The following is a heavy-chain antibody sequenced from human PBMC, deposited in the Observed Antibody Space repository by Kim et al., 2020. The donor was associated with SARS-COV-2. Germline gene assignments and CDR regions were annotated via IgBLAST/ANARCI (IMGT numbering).Heavy chain of an antibody. CDR3: VGGRGDCSNYKALDY. CDR2: IYFYTGKT. CDR1: GGSITNGYYY. V-gene: IGHV4-31*03. Sequence: SETLSLSCTVSGGSITNGYYYWSWIRQHPEKGLEWHGYIYFYTGKTFYNPSLKSRVTMSLDTSTNQFSLTVRSVTAADTAVYYCVGGRGDCSNYKALDY. J-gene: IGHJ4*01. D-gene: IGHD4-4*01.